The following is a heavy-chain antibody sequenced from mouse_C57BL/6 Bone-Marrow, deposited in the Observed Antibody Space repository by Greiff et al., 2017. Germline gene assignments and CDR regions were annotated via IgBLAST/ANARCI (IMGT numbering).Heavy chain of an antibody. D-gene: IGHD2-3*01. V-gene: IGHV5-4*01. Sequence: EVKVVESGGGLVKPGGSLKLSCAASGFTFSSYAMSWVRQTPEKRLEWVATISDGGSYTYYPDKVKGRFTISRDNAKNNLYLQMSHLKSEDTAMYYCARDGGYYVPDYWGQGTTLTVSS. CDR2: ISDGGSYT. CDR1: GFTFSSYA. CDR3: ARDGGYYVPDY. J-gene: IGHJ2*01.